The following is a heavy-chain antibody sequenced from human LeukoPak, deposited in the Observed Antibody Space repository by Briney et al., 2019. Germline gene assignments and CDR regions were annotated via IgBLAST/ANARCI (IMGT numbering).Heavy chain of an antibody. Sequence: ASVKVSCKASGYSFTGYYIHWMRQAPGQGLEWMGWINPNNGGTNSAQKFQGRVTMTRDTSIGTAYMELNRLTYDDTAVYYCGRDRHWNQGNFDYWGQGTLVTVSS. D-gene: IGHD1-1*01. V-gene: IGHV1-2*02. CDR1: GYSFTGYY. CDR2: INPNNGGT. J-gene: IGHJ4*02. CDR3: GRDRHWNQGNFDY.